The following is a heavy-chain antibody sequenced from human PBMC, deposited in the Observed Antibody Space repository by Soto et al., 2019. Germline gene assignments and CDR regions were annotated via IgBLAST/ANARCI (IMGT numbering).Heavy chain of an antibody. D-gene: IGHD3-9*01. J-gene: IGHJ6*02. CDR1: GGSISSGDYY. V-gene: IGHV4-30-4*01. Sequence: SETLSLTCTVSGGSISSGDYYWSWIRQPPGKGLEWIGYIYYSGSTYYNPSLKSRVTISVDTSKNQFSLKLSSVTAADTAVYYCARESYDTLTGYNPPTYYYYGMDVWGQGTTVTVSS. CDR3: ARESYDTLTGYNPPTYYYYGMDV. CDR2: IYYSGST.